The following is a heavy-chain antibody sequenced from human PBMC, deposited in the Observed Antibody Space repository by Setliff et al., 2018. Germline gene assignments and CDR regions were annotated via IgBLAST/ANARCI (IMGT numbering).Heavy chain of an antibody. CDR1: GYSFTDYY. J-gene: IGHJ6*02. V-gene: IGHV1-2*02. Sequence: RASVKVSCKASGYSFTDYYMHWVRQAPGQGLEWMGWINPNSGGTNYAQKFQGRVTMTRDTSISTAYMELATLRSDDTAVYYCARARHFGMDVWGQGTTVTVSS. CDR3: ARARHFGMDV. CDR2: INPNSGGT.